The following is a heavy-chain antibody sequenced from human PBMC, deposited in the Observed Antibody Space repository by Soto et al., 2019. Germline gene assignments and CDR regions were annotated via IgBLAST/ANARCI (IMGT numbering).Heavy chain of an antibody. CDR1: GFTFSTYA. CDR2: ISYDATNK. J-gene: IGHJ4*02. CDR3: VYSDPGSPCGGICYPHY. Sequence: QVHLVESGGGVVQPGQSLRLSCAASGFTFSTYAMHWLRQAPGKGLEWVAIISYDATNKFYADSVKGRFTISRDNSKNMLYLQMNSLRPEDTAVYHCVYSDPGSPCGGICYPHYWGQGTLVTVSS. D-gene: IGHD2-15*01. V-gene: IGHV3-30*03.